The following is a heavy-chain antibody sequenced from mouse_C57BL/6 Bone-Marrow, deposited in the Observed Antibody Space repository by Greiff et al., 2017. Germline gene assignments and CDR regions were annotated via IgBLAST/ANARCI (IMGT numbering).Heavy chain of an antibody. CDR1: GYTFTDYE. Sequence: LMESGAELVRPGASVTLSCKASGYTFTDYEMHWVKQTPVHGLEWIGAIDPETGGTAYNQKFKGKAILTADKSSSTAYMELRSLTSEDSAVYYCTREPHYYGSSPYAMDYWGQGTSVTVSS. D-gene: IGHD1-1*01. V-gene: IGHV1-15*01. CDR3: TREPHYYGSSPYAMDY. J-gene: IGHJ4*01. CDR2: IDPETGGT.